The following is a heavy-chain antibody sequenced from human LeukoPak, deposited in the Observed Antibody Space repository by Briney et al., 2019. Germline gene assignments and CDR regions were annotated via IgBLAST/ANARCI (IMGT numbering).Heavy chain of an antibody. Sequence: ASVKVSCKASGYTFTSHGISWVRQAPGQGLEWMGWISAHNGNTNYVQKLQDRVTMTTDTSTSTVYMELRSLKSDDTAVYYCARVGSGWTGDFDYWGQGTLVTVSS. CDR3: ARVGSGWTGDFDY. V-gene: IGHV1-18*01. CDR1: GYTFTSHG. D-gene: IGHD6-19*01. CDR2: ISAHNGNT. J-gene: IGHJ4*02.